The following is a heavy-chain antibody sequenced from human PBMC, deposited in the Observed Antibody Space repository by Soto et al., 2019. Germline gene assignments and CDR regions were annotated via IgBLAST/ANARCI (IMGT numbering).Heavy chain of an antibody. D-gene: IGHD2-21*01. Sequence: EVQLLESGGGLVQRGGSLRLSCAASGFIFNNYAMTWVRQAPGKGLEWVARVSGRGGSAYYADSVKGRLTISRDNSNNTLYLQMTNVRGEDTALYYCVRRAGGAVVWYYDLWGRGTLVSVFS. CDR3: VRRAGGAVVWYYDL. J-gene: IGHJ2*01. V-gene: IGHV3-23*01. CDR2: VSGRGGSA. CDR1: GFIFNNYA.